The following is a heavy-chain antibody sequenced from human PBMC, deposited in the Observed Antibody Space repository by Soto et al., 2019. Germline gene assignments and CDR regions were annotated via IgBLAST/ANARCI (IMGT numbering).Heavy chain of an antibody. CDR1: GDSVSSNSAA. CDR2: TYYRSKRYN. D-gene: IGHD6-13*01. Sequence: SQTLSLTCAISGDSVSSNSAAWNWIRQSPSRGLEWLGRTYYRSKRYNDYAVSVKSRITINPDTSKNQFSLQLNSVTPEDTAVYYCAREMYSSSWNGVAFDIWGQGTMVTVSS. J-gene: IGHJ3*02. V-gene: IGHV6-1*01. CDR3: AREMYSSSWNGVAFDI.